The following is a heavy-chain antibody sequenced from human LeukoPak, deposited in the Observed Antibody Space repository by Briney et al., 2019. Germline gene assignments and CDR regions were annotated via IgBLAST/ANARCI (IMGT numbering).Heavy chain of an antibody. V-gene: IGHV4-38-2*02. CDR1: GYSISSGFY. Sequence: SETLSLTCTVSGYSISSGFYWGWIRQPPGKGLEWIGNVYHGGSSYYNPSLKSRVTISLDTSKNQFSLNLYSVTAADTAVYYCARRVGTSDCFDYWGQGTLVTVSS. J-gene: IGHJ4*02. CDR2: VYHGGSS. CDR3: ARRVGTSDCFDY. D-gene: IGHD2-21*02.